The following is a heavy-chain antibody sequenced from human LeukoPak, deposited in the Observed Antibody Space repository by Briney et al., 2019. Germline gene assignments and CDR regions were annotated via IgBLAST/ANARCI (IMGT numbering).Heavy chain of an antibody. CDR1: GGSISSGDYY. Sequence: SETLSLTCTVSGGSISSGDYYWSWIRQPPGKGLEWIGYIYYSGSTYYNPSLKSRVTMSVDTSKNQFSLKLSSVTAADTAVYYCARAGNYYDSSGYRFDYWGQGTLVTVSS. CDR3: ARAGNYYDSSGYRFDY. CDR2: IYYSGST. D-gene: IGHD3-22*01. V-gene: IGHV4-30-4*08. J-gene: IGHJ4*02.